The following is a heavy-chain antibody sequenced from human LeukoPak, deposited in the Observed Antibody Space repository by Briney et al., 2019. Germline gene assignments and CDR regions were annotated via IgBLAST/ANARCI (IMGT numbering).Heavy chain of an antibody. CDR3: ARASALATPPFAY. Sequence: GGSLRLSCAASGFTFSSYWMHWVRQAPGKGLVWVSRINIDGSTSNYADSVKGRFTVSRDNAKNAVYLQMNSLRVEDTAVYYCARASALATPPFAYWGQGTLITVSS. D-gene: IGHD5-12*01. CDR2: INIDGSTS. V-gene: IGHV3-74*01. J-gene: IGHJ4*02. CDR1: GFTFSSYW.